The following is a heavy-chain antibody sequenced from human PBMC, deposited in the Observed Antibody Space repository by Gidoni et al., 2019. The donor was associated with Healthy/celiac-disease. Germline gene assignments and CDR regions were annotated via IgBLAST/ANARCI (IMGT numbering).Heavy chain of an antibody. J-gene: IGHJ4*02. CDR1: GGSFSVSY. CDR3: ARPTDSSSWYSEYYFDY. CDR2: INHSGST. D-gene: IGHD6-13*01. V-gene: IGHV4-34*01. Sequence: QVQLQQWGAGLLKPSETLSLTCAVYGGSFSVSYWSWIRQPPGKGLEWIGEINHSGSTNYNPSLKSRVTISVDTSKNQFSLKLSSVTAADTAVYYCARPTDSSSWYSEYYFDYWGQGTLVTVSS.